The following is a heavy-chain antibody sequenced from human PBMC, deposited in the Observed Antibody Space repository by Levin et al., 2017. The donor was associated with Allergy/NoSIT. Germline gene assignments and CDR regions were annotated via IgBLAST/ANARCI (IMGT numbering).Heavy chain of an antibody. CDR2: IDPSDSYT. J-gene: IGHJ6*02. V-gene: IGHV5-10-1*01. CDR1: GYSFTSYW. D-gene: IGHD2-15*01. Sequence: GESLKISCKGSGYSFTSYWISWVRQMPGKGLEWMGRIDPSDSYTNYSPSFQGHVTISADKSISTAYLQWSSLKASDTAMYYCARGEYCSGGSCYSGLGYYGMDVWGQGTTVTVSS. CDR3: ARGEYCSGGSCYSGLGYYGMDV.